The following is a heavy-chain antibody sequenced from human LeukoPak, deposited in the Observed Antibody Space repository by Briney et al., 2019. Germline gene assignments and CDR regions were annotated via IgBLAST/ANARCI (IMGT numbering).Heavy chain of an antibody. CDR2: IVVGSGNT. V-gene: IGHV1-58*02. CDR3: AADGVVVAATSSPHYYYYGMDV. J-gene: IGHJ6*02. Sequence: GASVKVSCKASGFTFTSSAMQWVRQARGQRLEWIGWIVVGSGNTNYAQKFQERVTITRDMSTSTAYMELSSLRSEGTAVYYCAADGVVVAATSSPHYYYYGMDVWGQGTTVTVSS. CDR1: GFTFTSSA. D-gene: IGHD2-15*01.